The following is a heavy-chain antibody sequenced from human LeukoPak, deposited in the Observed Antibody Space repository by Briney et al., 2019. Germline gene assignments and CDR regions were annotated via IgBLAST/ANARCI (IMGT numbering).Heavy chain of an antibody. CDR2: INPNSGGR. CDR1: VYTFTGYY. V-gene: IGHV1-2*02. Sequence: ASVKVSCKASVYTFTGYYLHWVLQAPGQGLEWMAWINPNSGGRNYARKFQGRVTMTSDTSISTAYMELSSLRSNDTAVYYCARDGGGYYDSSGYSVTFLDYWGQGTLVTVSS. J-gene: IGHJ4*02. D-gene: IGHD3-22*01. CDR3: ARDGGGYYDSSGYSVTFLDY.